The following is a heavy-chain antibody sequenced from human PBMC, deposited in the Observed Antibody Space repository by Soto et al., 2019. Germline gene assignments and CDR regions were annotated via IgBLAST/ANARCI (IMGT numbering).Heavy chain of an antibody. CDR1: GFTFSSYA. CDR2: SYDGSDK. V-gene: IGHV3-30*18. CDR3: EKALGELSPESYDY. D-gene: IGHD3-16*02. J-gene: IGHJ4*01. Sequence: QVQLVESGGGVFQPGRSLRLSCASSGFTFSSYAMHCVRQAPGKGLEWVAVSYDGSDKYYADSVKGRFTISRDNSKNTLNLQMKSLRADDTAVYYCEKALGELSPESYDYWGHGTLITVSS.